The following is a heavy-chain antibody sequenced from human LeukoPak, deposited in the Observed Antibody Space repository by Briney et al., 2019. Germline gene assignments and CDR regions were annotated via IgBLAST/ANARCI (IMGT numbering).Heavy chain of an antibody. CDR3: AKRDCSSTSCYKYGMDV. CDR2: MCYSGST. CDR1: GGSISSSGYY. D-gene: IGHD2-2*02. Sequence: SETLSLTCTVSGGSISSSGYYWRWIRQHPWKGMEWIGYMCYSGSTYYNPSLKSRVTISVDTSKNQYSLKLSSVTAADTAVYYCAKRDCSSTSCYKYGMDVWGKGTTVTVSS. V-gene: IGHV4-31*03. J-gene: IGHJ6*04.